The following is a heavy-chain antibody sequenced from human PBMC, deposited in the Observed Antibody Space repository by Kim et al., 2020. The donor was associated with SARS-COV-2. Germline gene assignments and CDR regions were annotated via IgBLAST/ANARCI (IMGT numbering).Heavy chain of an antibody. J-gene: IGHJ6*02. V-gene: IGHV1-18*01. CDR3: ARDLGYYDFWSGYYMETRLYGMDV. Sequence: ASVKVSCKASGYTFTSYGISWVRQAPGQGLEWMGWISAYNGNTNYAQKLQGRVTMTTDTSTSTAYMELRSLRSDDTAVYYCARDLGYYDFWSGYYMETRLYGMDVWGQGTTVTVSS. CDR1: GYTFTSYG. CDR2: ISAYNGNT. D-gene: IGHD3-3*01.